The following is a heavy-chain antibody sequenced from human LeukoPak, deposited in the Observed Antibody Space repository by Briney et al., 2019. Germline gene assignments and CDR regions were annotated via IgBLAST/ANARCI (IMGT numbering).Heavy chain of an antibody. D-gene: IGHD4-17*01. J-gene: IGHJ4*02. CDR3: ASEGDYVRRVDY. CDR1: GFTFSSYS. Sequence: GGSLRLSCAASGFTFSSYSMNWVRQAPGKGLEWVSYISSSGSNIYYADSVKGRLTISRDNAKKSLYLKMNSLRAEDTAVYYCASEGDYVRRVDYWGQGTLVTVSS. V-gene: IGHV3-21*05. CDR2: ISSSGSNI.